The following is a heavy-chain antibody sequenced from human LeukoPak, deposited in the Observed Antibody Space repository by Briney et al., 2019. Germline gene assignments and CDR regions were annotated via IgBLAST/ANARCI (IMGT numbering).Heavy chain of an antibody. CDR1: GFTFSSYG. Sequence: QPGGSLRLSCAASGFTFSSYGMHWVRQAPGKGPEWVAVIWYDGSNKYYADSVKGRFTISRDNSKNTLYLQMNSLRAEDTAVYYCARDLLAYCGGDCYCDYWGQGTLVTVSS. D-gene: IGHD2-21*02. CDR3: ARDLLAYCGGDCYCDY. CDR2: IWYDGSNK. J-gene: IGHJ4*02. V-gene: IGHV3-33*01.